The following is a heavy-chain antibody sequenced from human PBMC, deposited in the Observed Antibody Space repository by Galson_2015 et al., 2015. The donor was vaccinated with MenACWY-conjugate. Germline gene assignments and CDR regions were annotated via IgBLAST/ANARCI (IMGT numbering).Heavy chain of an antibody. J-gene: IGHJ6*02. Sequence: QSGAEAKKPGESLMISCRGSRYTFSTDWGVGARQLPRKRREGMGLFFPWDSETRDSPDFQGQDTIPAHQSTSAAYVQWDSLQASADAMYYCARHPPGGRGMDVWGQGTTVTVSS. CDR1: RYTFSTDW. CDR3: ARHPPGGRGMDV. V-gene: IGHV5-51*01. CDR2: FFPWDSET. D-gene: IGHD1-26*01.